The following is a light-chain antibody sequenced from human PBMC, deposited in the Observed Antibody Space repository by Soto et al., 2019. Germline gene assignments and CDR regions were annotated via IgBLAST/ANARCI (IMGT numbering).Light chain of an antibody. CDR2: EVS. Sequence: VLTQPASVSGSPGQSITISCAGTSSDVGGYNYFSWYQQHPGKAPKLIIFEVSNRPSGVSNRFSASKSVNTASLTISGLQTEDEADYFCSSYTSSNTYVFGTGTKVTVL. V-gene: IGLV2-14*01. CDR3: SSYTSSNTYV. CDR1: SSDVGGYNY. J-gene: IGLJ1*01.